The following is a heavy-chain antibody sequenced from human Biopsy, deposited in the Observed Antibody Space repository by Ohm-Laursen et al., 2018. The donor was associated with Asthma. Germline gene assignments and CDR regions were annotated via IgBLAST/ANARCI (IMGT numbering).Heavy chain of an antibody. J-gene: IGHJ4*02. CDR2: HDHEEGGT. V-gene: IGHV1-24*01. CDR1: GYSLTDLS. D-gene: IGHD4-17*01. CDR3: ASDFPKDYVRYNFQF. Sequence: ASVKVSCKISGYSLTDLSMHWVRQAPGQGLEWMGGHDHEEGGTVNARRFQGRVTMTEDTSTDTAYMELGSLSSEDTAVYYWASDFPKDYVRYNFQFWGQGTLVTVSS.